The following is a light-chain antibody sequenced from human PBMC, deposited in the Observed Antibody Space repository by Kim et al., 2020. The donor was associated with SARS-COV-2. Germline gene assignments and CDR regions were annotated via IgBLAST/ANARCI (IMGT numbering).Light chain of an antibody. CDR3: QQYAGSPT. Sequence: LFPGERAPHSCRASQSLRGTYLAWYQQKPGQTPRLLIYGASNRAPDTPDRFSGSGSETDFTLTISGLEPEDFAVYYCQQYAGSPTFGPGTKVDIK. J-gene: IGKJ1*01. V-gene: IGKV3-20*01. CDR2: GAS. CDR1: QSLRGTY.